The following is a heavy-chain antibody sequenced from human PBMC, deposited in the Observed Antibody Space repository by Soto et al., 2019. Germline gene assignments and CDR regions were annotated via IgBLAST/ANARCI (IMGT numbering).Heavy chain of an antibody. CDR2: INAGNGNT. V-gene: IGHV1-3*01. D-gene: IGHD3-22*01. J-gene: IGHJ4*02. CDR3: AREIYDDYDSSVFDH. CDR1: GYTFTSYA. Sequence: ASVKVSCKASGYTFTSYAMHWVRQAPGQRLEWMGWINAGNGNTKYSQKFKGRVTITRDTSASTAYMELNSLRAEDTAVYYCAREIYDDYDSSVFDHWGKETLVTVS.